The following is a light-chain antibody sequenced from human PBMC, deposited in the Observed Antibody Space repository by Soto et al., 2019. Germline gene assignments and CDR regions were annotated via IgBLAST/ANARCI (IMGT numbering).Light chain of an antibody. Sequence: EVVLTQSPATLSLSPGERATLSCRASQSVGNNLAWYQQKPGQAPRLLIYDASNRATGIPTRFSGSGSVTDVTLTISSLEPEDFAIYYCQQRSNWPRTFGQGTKVEFK. CDR3: QQRSNWPRT. V-gene: IGKV3-11*01. CDR1: QSVGNN. CDR2: DAS. J-gene: IGKJ1*01.